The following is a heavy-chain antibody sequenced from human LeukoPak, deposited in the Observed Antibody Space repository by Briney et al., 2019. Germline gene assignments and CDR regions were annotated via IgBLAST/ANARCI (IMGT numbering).Heavy chain of an antibody. Sequence: PSETLSLTCTVSGGSISSYYWSWIRQPPGKGLEWIGYIYYSGSTNYNPSLKSRVTISVDTSKNQFSLKLSSVTAADTAVYYCARGSSGWYQEYNWFDPWGQGTLVTVSS. CDR3: ARGSSGWYQEYNWFDP. D-gene: IGHD6-19*01. CDR2: IYYSGST. J-gene: IGHJ5*02. V-gene: IGHV4-59*12. CDR1: GGSISSYY.